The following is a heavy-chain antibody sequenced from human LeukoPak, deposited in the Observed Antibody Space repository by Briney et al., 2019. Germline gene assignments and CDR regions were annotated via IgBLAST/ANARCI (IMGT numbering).Heavy chain of an antibody. CDR2: INHSGST. CDR3: ASTYGSGSYRYYYMDV. D-gene: IGHD3-10*01. Sequence: PSETLSLTCAVYGGSFSGYYWSWIRQPPGKGLEWIGEINHSGSTNYNPSLKSRVTISVDTSKNQFSLKLSSVTAADTAVYYCASTYGSGSYRYYYMDVWGKGTTVTISS. V-gene: IGHV4-34*01. J-gene: IGHJ6*03. CDR1: GGSFSGYY.